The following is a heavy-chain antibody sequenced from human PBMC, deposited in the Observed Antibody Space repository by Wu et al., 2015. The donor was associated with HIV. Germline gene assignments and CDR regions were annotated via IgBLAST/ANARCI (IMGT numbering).Heavy chain of an antibody. D-gene: IGHD5-12*01. CDR1: GYTFTDYY. CDR3: ASRLATTQD. Sequence: EVQLLQSGTEVKKPGATVKISCKVFGYTFTDYYMHWLQEAPGKGLEWVGLIDPEDGETKYAEKFQGRITITVDTSIDTVYMEVNSLRSEDVAVYYCASRLATTQDWGQGTLVIVSS. V-gene: IGHV1-69-2*01. J-gene: IGHJ4*02. CDR2: IDPEDGET.